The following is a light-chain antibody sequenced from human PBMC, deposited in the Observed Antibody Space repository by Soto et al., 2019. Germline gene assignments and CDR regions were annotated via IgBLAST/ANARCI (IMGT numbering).Light chain of an antibody. CDR1: QSVSSSY. Sequence: EIVLTQSPGTLSLSPVERATLSFRASQSVSSSYLAWYQQKPGQAPRLLIYDAASRATGVPARFSGSGSGTDFILTINSLEPEDFAVYYCQQRSVWPLTFGQGTKVDIK. V-gene: IGKV3D-20*02. CDR3: QQRSVWPLT. CDR2: DAA. J-gene: IGKJ1*01.